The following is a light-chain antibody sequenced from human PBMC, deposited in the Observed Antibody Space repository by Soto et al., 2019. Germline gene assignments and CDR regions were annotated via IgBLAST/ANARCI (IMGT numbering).Light chain of an antibody. CDR3: CSYAGTYIYVL. V-gene: IGLV2-11*01. CDR1: SSDVGGYDY. J-gene: IGLJ3*02. CDR2: DVN. Sequence: QSALTQPRSVSGSPGQSVTISCTGTSSDVGGYDYVSWYQQHPGKAPKLMIYDVNKRPSGVPDRFSGSKSGNTASLTISGLQAEDEACYYCCSYAGTYIYVLFGGGTKLTVL.